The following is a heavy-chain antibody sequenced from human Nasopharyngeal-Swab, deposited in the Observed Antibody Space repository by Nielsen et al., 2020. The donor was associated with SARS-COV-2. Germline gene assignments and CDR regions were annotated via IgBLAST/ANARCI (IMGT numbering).Heavy chain of an antibody. V-gene: IGHV1-18*01. J-gene: IGHJ4*02. D-gene: IGHD3-3*01. CDR1: GYIFTSYD. CDR3: ARHGVAEDY. CDR2: IGAYNVNT. Sequence: ASVKVSCKASGYIFTSYDISWVRQARGQGLEWMGWIGAYNVNTNYAQKFQDRVTMTTDTSTSTVYMELRSLRSDNTAVYYCARHGVAEDYWGQGTLVTVSS.